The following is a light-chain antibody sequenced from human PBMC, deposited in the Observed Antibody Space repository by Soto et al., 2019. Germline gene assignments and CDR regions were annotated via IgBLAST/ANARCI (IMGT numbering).Light chain of an antibody. J-gene: IGKJ1*01. Sequence: VLTHSPGTLSLSPGERATLSCRASQSVSSSYLAWYQQKPGQAPRLLIYNVSRRATGIPDRFSGSGSETDFTLTVSRLEPEDFAVYYCQQYGASPETFGQGTRWIS. V-gene: IGKV3-20*01. CDR1: QSVSSSY. CDR2: NVS. CDR3: QQYGASPET.